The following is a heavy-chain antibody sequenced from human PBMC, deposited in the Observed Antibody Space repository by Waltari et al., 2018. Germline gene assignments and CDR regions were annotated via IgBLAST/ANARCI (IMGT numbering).Heavy chain of an antibody. V-gene: IGHV1-2*02. D-gene: IGHD6-13*01. Sequence: QVQLVQSGAEVKKPGASVKVSCKASGYTFTGYYMHWVRQAPGQGLEWMGWINPNSGGTNYAQKFQGRVTMTRDTSISTAYMELSRLRSDDTAVYYCARDRIAGQWTNWFDPWGQGTLVTVSS. J-gene: IGHJ5*02. CDR2: INPNSGGT. CDR3: ARDRIAGQWTNWFDP. CDR1: GYTFTGYY.